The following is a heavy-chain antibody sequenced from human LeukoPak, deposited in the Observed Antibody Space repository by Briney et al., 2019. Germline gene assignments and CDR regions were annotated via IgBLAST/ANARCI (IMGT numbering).Heavy chain of an antibody. CDR1: GFTFSIYA. Sequence: PGGSLRLSCAASGFTFSIYAMSWVRQAPGKGLEWVSTITSSGDRTYYADSVKGRFTISRDNSKNTLYLQMNSLRAEDTAVYYCAKGLDSSGYYYVGYYYYGMDVWGQGTTVTVSS. CDR3: AKGLDSSGYYYVGYYYYGMDV. D-gene: IGHD3-22*01. V-gene: IGHV3-23*01. CDR2: ITSSGDRT. J-gene: IGHJ6*02.